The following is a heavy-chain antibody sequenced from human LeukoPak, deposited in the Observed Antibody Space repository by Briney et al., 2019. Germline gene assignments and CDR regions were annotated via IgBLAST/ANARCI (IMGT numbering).Heavy chain of an antibody. V-gene: IGHV1-3*01. D-gene: IGHD7-27*01. Sequence: ASVKVSCKASGYTFTSYAMHWVRQAPGQRLEWMGWINAGNGNTKYSQKFQGRVTITRDTSASTAYMELSSLRSDDTAVYYCARDNRGSVPYGMDVWGQGTTVTVSS. CDR2: INAGNGNT. J-gene: IGHJ6*02. CDR1: GYTFTSYA. CDR3: ARDNRGSVPYGMDV.